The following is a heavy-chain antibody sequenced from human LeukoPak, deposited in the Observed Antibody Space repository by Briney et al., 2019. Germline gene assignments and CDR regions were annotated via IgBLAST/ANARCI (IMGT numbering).Heavy chain of an antibody. CDR2: ISGSGGST. Sequence: GGSLRLSCAASGFTFSSYAMSWVRQAPGKGLEWVSAISGSGGSTYYADSVKGRFTISRDNSKNTLYLQMNSLRAEDTAVHYCAKDSSGWYYFDYWGQGTLVTVSS. D-gene: IGHD6-19*01. V-gene: IGHV3-23*01. J-gene: IGHJ4*02. CDR1: GFTFSSYA. CDR3: AKDSSGWYYFDY.